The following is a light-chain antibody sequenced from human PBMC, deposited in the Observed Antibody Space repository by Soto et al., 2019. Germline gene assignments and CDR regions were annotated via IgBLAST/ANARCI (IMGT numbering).Light chain of an antibody. CDR3: CSYAGSPRYV. Sequence: QSALTQPRSVSGSPGQSVTISCTGTSSDVGGYNYVSWYEQRPGKAPKVMIYDVSERPSGVPDRFSGSKSGNTASLTISGLQAEDEDDYYCCSYAGSPRYVLGTGTKVTVL. CDR2: DVS. CDR1: SSDVGGYNY. J-gene: IGLJ1*01. V-gene: IGLV2-11*01.